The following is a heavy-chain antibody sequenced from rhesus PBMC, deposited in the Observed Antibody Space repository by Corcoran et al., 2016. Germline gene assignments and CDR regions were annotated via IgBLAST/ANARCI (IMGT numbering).Heavy chain of an antibody. J-gene: IGHJ4*01. CDR2: IWYGGNNQ. CDR3: VKDEGGSFDS. Sequence: EVQLVESGGGLVQPGGSLRLSCAASGFTFSSYGMHWVRQAPGKGLGWVAVIWYGGNNQYHADSVKNRFTITRDNSKNIVYLQMNNLRVEDMAVYSCVKDEGGSFDSWGQGVLVTVSS. CDR1: GFTFSSYG. D-gene: IGHD3-34*01. V-gene: IGHV3-54*02.